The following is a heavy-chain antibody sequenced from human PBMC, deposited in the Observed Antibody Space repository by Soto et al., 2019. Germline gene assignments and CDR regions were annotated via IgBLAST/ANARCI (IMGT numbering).Heavy chain of an antibody. D-gene: IGHD1-20*01. Sequence: ESLKISCKASGFSFTSYWIGWLRQMPGKGMALMGIIYPSDSDTSYSPSFQGQVTISADRSISTAYLQWSSLKASDTAMYYCAGCGRHAQRYFDYWGQGTLLTVSS. CDR1: GFSFTSYW. CDR2: IYPSDSDT. CDR3: AGCGRHAQRYFDY. J-gene: IGHJ4*02. V-gene: IGHV5-51*01.